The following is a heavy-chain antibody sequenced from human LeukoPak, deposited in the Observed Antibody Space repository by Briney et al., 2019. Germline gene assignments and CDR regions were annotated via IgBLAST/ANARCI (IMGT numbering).Heavy chain of an antibody. CDR2: IYYSGST. D-gene: IGHD2-2*02. CDR1: GGSISSSSYY. V-gene: IGHV4-39*01. J-gene: IGHJ4*02. CDR3: AKSPGSVVPAAITPLFDY. Sequence: SETLSLTCTVSGGSISSSSYYWGWIRQPPGKGLEWIGSIYYSGSTYYNPSLKSRVTISVDTSKNQFSLKLSSVTAADTAVYYCAKSPGSVVPAAITPLFDYWGQGTLVTVSS.